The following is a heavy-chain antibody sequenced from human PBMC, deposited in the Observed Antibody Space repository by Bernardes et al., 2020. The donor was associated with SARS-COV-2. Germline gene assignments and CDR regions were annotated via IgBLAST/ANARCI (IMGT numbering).Heavy chain of an antibody. V-gene: IGHV3-23*01. J-gene: IGHJ4*02. CDR3: AKDDSPIVATIYGADY. CDR1: GFTFSTYA. D-gene: IGHD5-12*01. Sequence: GGSLRLSRAASGFTFSTYAMNWVRQAPGKGLEWVAGMSGSDGSTYYAHSVRGRFTISRDNYRNTLYLQMSSLRADDSAVYYCAKDDSPIVATIYGADYWGQGTLVTVSS. CDR2: MSGSDGST.